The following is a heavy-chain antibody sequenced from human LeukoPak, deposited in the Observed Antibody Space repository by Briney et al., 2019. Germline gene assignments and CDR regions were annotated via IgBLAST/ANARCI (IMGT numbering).Heavy chain of an antibody. Sequence: GASVKVSCKASGYTFTRYYIHWVRQAPGQGLEWVGIITPSGGSTSYAQKFQGRVTMTRDTSTSTVYMELSSLRSEDTAVYYCARVAEVLEWFSWFDYWGQGTLVTVSS. J-gene: IGHJ4*02. CDR2: ITPSGGST. D-gene: IGHD3-3*01. CDR1: GYTFTRYY. V-gene: IGHV1-46*01. CDR3: ARVAEVLEWFSWFDY.